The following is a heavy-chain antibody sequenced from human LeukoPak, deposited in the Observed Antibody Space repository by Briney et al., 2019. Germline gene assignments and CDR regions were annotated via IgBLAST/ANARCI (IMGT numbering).Heavy chain of an antibody. D-gene: IGHD4-23*01. CDR3: ARDRSTVVTLLDY. Sequence: ASVKVSCKASGYTFTGYYMHWVRQAPGQGLEWMGWINPNSGGTNYAQKFQGRVTMTRDTFISTAYMELSRLRSDDTAVYYCARDRSTVVTLLDYWGQGTLVTVSS. J-gene: IGHJ4*02. CDR1: GYTFTGYY. CDR2: INPNSGGT. V-gene: IGHV1-2*02.